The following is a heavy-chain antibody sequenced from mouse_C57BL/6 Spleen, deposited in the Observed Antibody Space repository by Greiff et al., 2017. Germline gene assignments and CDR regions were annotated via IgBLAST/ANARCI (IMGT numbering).Heavy chain of an antibody. V-gene: IGHV1-26*01. D-gene: IGHD1-1*01. J-gene: IGHJ4*01. Sequence: VQLQQSGPELVKPGASVKISCKASGYTFTDYYMNWVKQSHGKSLEWIGDINPNNGGTSYNQKFKGKATLTVDKSSSTAYMELRSLTSEDSAVYYGADGSSYYAMDYWGQGTSVTVSS. CDR2: INPNNGGT. CDR1: GYTFTDYY. CDR3: ADGSSYYAMDY.